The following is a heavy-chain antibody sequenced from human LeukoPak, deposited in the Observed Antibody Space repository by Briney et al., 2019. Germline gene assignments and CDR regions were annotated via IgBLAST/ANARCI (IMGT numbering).Heavy chain of an antibody. J-gene: IGHJ4*02. Sequence: PGGSLRLSCAASGFTFSGHSMNWVRQAPGKGLEWVSFISSSSSSIYYADAVKGRFTISRDNSKNTLYLQMNSLRAEDTAVYYCARPYYDFWSGYSSNYFDYWGQGTLVTVSS. CDR3: ARPYYDFWSGYSSNYFDY. CDR1: GFTFSGHS. V-gene: IGHV3-21*01. CDR2: ISSSSSSI. D-gene: IGHD3-3*01.